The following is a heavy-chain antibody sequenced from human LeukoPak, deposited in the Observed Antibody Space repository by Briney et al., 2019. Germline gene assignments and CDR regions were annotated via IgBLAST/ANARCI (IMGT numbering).Heavy chain of an antibody. CDR1: GFTFSSYS. J-gene: IGHJ6*03. V-gene: IGHV3-21*01. Sequence: GGSLRLSCGASGFTFSSYSMNWVRQAPGKGLEWVSSISITSPYTYYADSVKGRFTISTDNAKNSLYLQMNSLRAEDTAVYYCARVVNYYYYMDVWGIGTTVTVSS. CDR3: ARVVNYYYYMDV. D-gene: IGHD2-2*01. CDR2: ISITSPYT.